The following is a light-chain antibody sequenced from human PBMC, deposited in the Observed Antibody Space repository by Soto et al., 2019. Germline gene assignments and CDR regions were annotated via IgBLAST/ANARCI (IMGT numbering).Light chain of an antibody. CDR1: QSVSSSY. CDR3: QQYGSSPLT. CDR2: DAS. J-gene: IGKJ4*01. Sequence: EIMLTQSPGTLSLTPGERATLSCRASQSVSSSYLAWYQQKPGQSPRLLIYDASSRATGIPDRFSGSGSGTDFTLTVSRLEPEDFAFYYCQQYGSSPLTFGGGTKVDIK. V-gene: IGKV3-20*01.